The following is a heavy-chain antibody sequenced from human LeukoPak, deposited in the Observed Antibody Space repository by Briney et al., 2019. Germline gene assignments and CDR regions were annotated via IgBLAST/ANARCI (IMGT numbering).Heavy chain of an antibody. D-gene: IGHD3-16*01. V-gene: IGHV3-30*02. CDR1: GFTFRSYA. J-gene: IGHJ4*02. CDR2: IRYDGSYK. Sequence: GGSLRLSCAASGFTFRSYAMHWVRQAPGKGLEWVAFIRYDGSYKNHADSVKGRFTISLDNSKNTLYLQMNSLTAEDTAVYYCAKDWGLARGFDYWGQGTLVTVSS. CDR3: AKDWGLARGFDY.